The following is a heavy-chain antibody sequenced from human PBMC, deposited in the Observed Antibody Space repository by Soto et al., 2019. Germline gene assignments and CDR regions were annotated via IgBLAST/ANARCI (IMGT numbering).Heavy chain of an antibody. CDR1: GFSLNTVSMC. CDR2: IDWEDEK. V-gene: IGHV2-70*12. J-gene: IGHJ4*01. CDR3: ARLRVDPSGYPFAI. D-gene: IGHD3-22*01. Sequence: SGPTLVNPTQTLTLTCSFSGFSLNTVSMCVSWIRQTPGKALEWLALIDWEDEKFYSASLKTRLTISSDTSKNQVVLTMTNMNPADTGTYYCARLRVDPSGYPFAIWGLGTLVTASS.